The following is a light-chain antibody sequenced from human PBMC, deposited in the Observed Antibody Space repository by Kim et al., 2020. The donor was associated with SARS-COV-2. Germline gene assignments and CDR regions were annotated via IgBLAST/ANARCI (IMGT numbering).Light chain of an antibody. Sequence: EIVMTQSPDTLSVSPGERATLSCRASQSVGSNLAWYQQKPGQSPRLLIYGASTRATGVPDRFGGSGSGTEFTLTISSLQSEDFSIYYCQLYTHWPLTFGQGTKVDIK. CDR3: QLYTHWPLT. V-gene: IGKV3-15*01. CDR1: QSVGSN. CDR2: GAS. J-gene: IGKJ1*01.